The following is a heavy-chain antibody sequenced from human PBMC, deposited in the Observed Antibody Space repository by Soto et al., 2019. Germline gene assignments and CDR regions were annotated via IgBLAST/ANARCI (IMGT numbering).Heavy chain of an antibody. CDR1: GFTFSSYA. Sequence: VQLLESGGGLVQPGGSLRLSCAASGFTFSSYAMGWVRQAPGNGLEWVSGIDGSGGDKSFADSVKGRFTISRDNSKNMLYLHMYGLRAEDTARYYCAKEIVAAAYAETSPFDFWGQGTLVTVSS. V-gene: IGHV3-23*01. J-gene: IGHJ4*02. D-gene: IGHD2-15*01. CDR2: IDGSGGDK. CDR3: AKEIVAAAYAETSPFDF.